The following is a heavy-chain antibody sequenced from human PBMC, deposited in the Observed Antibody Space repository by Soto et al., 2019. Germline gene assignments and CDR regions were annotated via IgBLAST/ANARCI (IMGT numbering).Heavy chain of an antibody. CDR2: IKAGNGNT. V-gene: IGHV1-3*05. CDR1: GYTFTAYA. Sequence: QVQLVQSGAEEKKPGASVKFSCKAPGYTFTAYAMHWVPQAPGKRLEWMGWIKAGNGNTKYSQKFKGRVTITRDTSASTAYMELSSLRSEDTAVYYCARSIVVVTALDYWGQGTLVTVSS. D-gene: IGHD2-21*02. CDR3: ARSIVVVTALDY. J-gene: IGHJ4*02.